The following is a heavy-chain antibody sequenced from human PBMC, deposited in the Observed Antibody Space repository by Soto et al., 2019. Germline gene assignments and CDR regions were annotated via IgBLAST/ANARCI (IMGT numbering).Heavy chain of an antibody. CDR3: ARGAVMPDS. J-gene: IGHJ4*02. D-gene: IGHD3-16*01. V-gene: IGHV3-23*01. Sequence: EVQLLESGGGLEQPGGSLRLSCAASGFTFDSFAMTWVLQAPGKGLEWVSAISASGGSTFYADSVKGRFTISRDSSKNTLYLQMNSLRAEDTAVYYCARGAVMPDSWGQGTLVTVSS. CDR2: ISASGGST. CDR1: GFTFDSFA.